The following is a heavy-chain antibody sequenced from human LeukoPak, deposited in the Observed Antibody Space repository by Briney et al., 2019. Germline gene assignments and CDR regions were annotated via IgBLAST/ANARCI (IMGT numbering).Heavy chain of an antibody. V-gene: IGHV1-69*04. CDR2: IIPILGIA. CDR1: GGTFSSYA. CDR3: ASRIQLGSDPHYFDY. Sequence: SVKVSCKASGGTFSSYAISWVRQAPGQGLEWMGRIIPILGIANYAQKFQGRVTITADKSTSTAYMELSSLRSEDTAVYYCASRIQLGSDPHYFDYWGQGTLVTVPS. J-gene: IGHJ4*02. D-gene: IGHD5-18*01.